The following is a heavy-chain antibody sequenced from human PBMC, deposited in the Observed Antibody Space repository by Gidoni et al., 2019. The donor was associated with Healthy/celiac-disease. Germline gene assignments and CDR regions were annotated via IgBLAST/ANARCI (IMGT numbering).Heavy chain of an antibody. CDR1: GYNLPELS. CDR2: FDPEDGET. CDR3: ATGIDGGIKRNAFDI. J-gene: IGHJ3*02. D-gene: IGHD3-16*01. Sequence: QVQLVQSGAEVKKPVASVKVSCKVSGYNLPELSMHRVRKAPGKGLEWMGGFDPEDGETIYAQKYQGRVTMTEDTSTDTAYMELSSLRSEDTAVYYCATGIDGGIKRNAFDIWGQGTMVTVSS. V-gene: IGHV1-24*01.